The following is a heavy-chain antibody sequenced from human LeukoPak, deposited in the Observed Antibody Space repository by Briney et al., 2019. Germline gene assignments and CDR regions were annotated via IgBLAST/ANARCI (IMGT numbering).Heavy chain of an antibody. CDR2: ISAYNGNT. D-gene: IGHD2-21*01. CDR3: ASSAGIVVVPSDFDY. CDR1: GYTFTSYG. V-gene: IGHV1-18*01. J-gene: IGHJ4*02. Sequence: GASVKVSCKASGYTFTSYGISWVRQAPGQGLEWMGWISAYNGNTNYAQKLQGRVTMTTDTSTSTAYMELRSLRSEDTAVYYCASSAGIVVVPSDFDYWGQGTLVTVSS.